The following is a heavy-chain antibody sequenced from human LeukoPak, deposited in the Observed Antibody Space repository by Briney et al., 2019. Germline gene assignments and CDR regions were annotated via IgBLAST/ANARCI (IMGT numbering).Heavy chain of an antibody. V-gene: IGHV3-23*01. CDR2: ISGSGGST. Sequence: GGSLRLSCAASGFTFSSYGMSWVRQAPGKGLEWVSAISGSGGSTYYADSVKGRFTISRDNSKNTLYLQMNSLRAEDTAVYYCAKDLERYCSGGSCYSPFDYWGQGTLVTVSS. CDR3: AKDLERYCSGGSCYSPFDY. D-gene: IGHD2-15*01. J-gene: IGHJ4*02. CDR1: GFTFSSYG.